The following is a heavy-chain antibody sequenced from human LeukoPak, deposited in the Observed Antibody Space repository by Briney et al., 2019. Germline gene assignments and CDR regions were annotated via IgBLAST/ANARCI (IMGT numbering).Heavy chain of an antibody. CDR1: GFTFSSYA. CDR2: IRGSGGNT. CDR3: AKDSYSSSAVTFDY. V-gene: IGHV3-23*01. D-gene: IGHD6-6*01. J-gene: IGHJ4*02. Sequence: GGSLRLSCAASGFTFSSYAMSWVRQAPGNGLEWVSAIRGSGGNTYYADSVKGRFTISRDNSKNTLYLQMNSLRAEDTALYYCAKDSYSSSAVTFDYWGQGTLVTVSS.